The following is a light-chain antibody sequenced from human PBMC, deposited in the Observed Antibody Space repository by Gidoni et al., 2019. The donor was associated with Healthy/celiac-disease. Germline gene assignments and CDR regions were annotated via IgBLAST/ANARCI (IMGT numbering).Light chain of an antibody. Sequence: SYELTRPLSVSVALGQTARITGGGNNIGSKNVYWYQQKPGQAPVLVIYRDSNRPSGIPERLSGSNSGNTATLTISRAQAGDEADYYCQVWDSSTVVFGGGTKLTVL. J-gene: IGLJ2*01. CDR3: QVWDSSTVV. CDR2: RDS. V-gene: IGLV3-9*01. CDR1: NIGSKN.